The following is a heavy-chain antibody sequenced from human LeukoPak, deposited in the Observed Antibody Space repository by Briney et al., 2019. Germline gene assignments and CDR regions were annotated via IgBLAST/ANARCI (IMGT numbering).Heavy chain of an antibody. CDR1: GFSFSGYW. V-gene: IGHV3-7*03. Sequence: PGGSLRLPCAASGFSFSGYWMTWVRQAPGPGLERVANVKEDGSEKYYADFVNARFTISRVNAKNSLDLQMNSLRAEYTAVYYCARRGSTDYWGQGTRVTVSS. D-gene: IGHD2/OR15-2a*01. J-gene: IGHJ4*02. CDR2: VKEDGSEK. CDR3: ARRGSTDY.